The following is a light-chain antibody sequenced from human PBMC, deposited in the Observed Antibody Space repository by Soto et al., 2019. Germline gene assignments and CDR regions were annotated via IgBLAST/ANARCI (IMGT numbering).Light chain of an antibody. J-gene: IGKJ1*01. CDR3: MQFAHFPRT. CDR2: QIS. Sequence: DVVLTQTPLSSPVTLGQPASISCRSSQSLVYSDGNTYLSWLQQRPGQPPRLLIYQISNRFSGVPDRFSGSGAGTDFTPKISRVEAEDVGVYYCMQFAHFPRTFGQGTKVEI. CDR1: QSLVYSDGNTY. V-gene: IGKV2-24*01.